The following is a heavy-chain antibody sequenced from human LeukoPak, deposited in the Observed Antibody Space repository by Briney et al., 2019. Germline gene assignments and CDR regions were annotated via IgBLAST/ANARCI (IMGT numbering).Heavy chain of an antibody. CDR1: GGSMSSYY. D-gene: IGHD3-10*01. V-gene: IGHV4-59*01. J-gene: IGHJ4*02. CDR2: IYYSGST. CDR3: AKEPYGAYGSGSYIVY. Sequence: SETLSLTCTVSGGSMSSYYWNWIRQPPGKGLEWIGYIYYSGSTNYNPSLKSRVTILVDTSKNQFSLKLSSVTAEDTAVYYCAKEPYGAYGSGSYIVYWGQGTLVTVSS.